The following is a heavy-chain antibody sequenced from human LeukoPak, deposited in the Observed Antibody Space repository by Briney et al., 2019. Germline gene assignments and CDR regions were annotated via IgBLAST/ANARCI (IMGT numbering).Heavy chain of an antibody. CDR2: VSASADST. J-gene: IGHJ6*02. D-gene: IGHD2-2*01. Sequence: GGSLRLSCAASGFTFSSYAMSWVRQAPRKGLEWVSAVSASADSTYYADSVKGRFTISRDNSKNTLFLQMNSLRAEDTAVYYCARRPAIFMDGVYYYSMDIWGQGTTVTVSS. CDR1: GFTFSSYA. V-gene: IGHV3-23*01. CDR3: ARRPAIFMDGVYYYSMDI.